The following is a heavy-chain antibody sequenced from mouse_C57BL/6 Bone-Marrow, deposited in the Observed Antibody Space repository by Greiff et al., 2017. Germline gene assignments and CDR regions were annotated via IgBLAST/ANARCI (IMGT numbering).Heavy chain of an antibody. CDR2: IDPSDSYT. Sequence: VQLQQPGAELVKPGASVKLSCKASGYTFTSYWMQWVKQRPGQGLEWIGEIDPSDSYTNYNQKFKGKATLTVDTSSSTAYMQLSSLTSEDSAVYYCARGWGPWFAYWGQGTLVTVSA. V-gene: IGHV1-50*01. J-gene: IGHJ3*01. CDR1: GYTFTSYW. CDR3: ARGWGPWFAY. D-gene: IGHD2-3*01.